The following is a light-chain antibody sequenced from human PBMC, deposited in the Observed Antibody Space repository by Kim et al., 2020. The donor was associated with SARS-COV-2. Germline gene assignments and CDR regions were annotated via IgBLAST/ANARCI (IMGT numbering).Light chain of an antibody. V-gene: IGLV2-14*03. J-gene: IGLJ2*01. CDR3: TSYTGADTVL. CDR2: DVS. CDR1: SSLVGDYNY. Sequence: GQSITISSTGTSSLVGDYNYVSWYQQHPDQAPKLIIYDVSYRPSGVSTPFSGSKSGNTASLTISGLQAADEADYYCTSYTGADTVLFGGGTQLTVL.